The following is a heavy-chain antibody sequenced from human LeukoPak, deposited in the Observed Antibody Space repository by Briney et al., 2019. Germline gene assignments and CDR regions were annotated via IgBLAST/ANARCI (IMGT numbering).Heavy chain of an antibody. CDR2: IYHSGST. CDR1: GGSISSSSYY. V-gene: IGHV4-39*07. Sequence: PSETLSLTCTVSGGSISSSSYYWGWIRQPPGKGLEWIGSIYHSGSTYYNPSLKSRVTISVDTSKNQFSLKLSSVTAADTAVYYCARAARLWFDPWGQGTLVTVSS. CDR3: ARAARLWFDP. D-gene: IGHD6-6*01. J-gene: IGHJ5*02.